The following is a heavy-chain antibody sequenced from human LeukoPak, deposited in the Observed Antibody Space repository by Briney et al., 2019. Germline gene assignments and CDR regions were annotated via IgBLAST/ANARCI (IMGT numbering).Heavy chain of an antibody. J-gene: IGHJ3*02. Sequence: GGSLRLSCAASGFIFSTYAMSWVRQAPGKGLEWVSAISGSGGSTYYAGSVKGRFTISRDNSKNTLYLQMNSLRAEDTAVYYCAIQYSSSSGKNAFDIWGQGTMVTVSS. V-gene: IGHV3-23*01. CDR1: GFIFSTYA. CDR3: AIQYSSSSGKNAFDI. CDR2: ISGSGGST. D-gene: IGHD6-6*01.